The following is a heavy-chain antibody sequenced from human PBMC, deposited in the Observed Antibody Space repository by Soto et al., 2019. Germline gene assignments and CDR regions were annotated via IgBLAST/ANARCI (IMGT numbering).Heavy chain of an antibody. CDR3: ARGGSYYSGDYYYYGMDV. CDR1: GGSISSYY. D-gene: IGHD1-26*01. V-gene: IGHV4-4*07. CDR2: IYTSGTT. J-gene: IGHJ6*02. Sequence: QVQLQESGPGLVKPSETLSLTCTVSGGSISSYYWSWIRQPAGKGLEWIGRIYTSGTTNYNPSLKSRVTMSLDTSKNQCSRKLSSVTAADTAVYYCARGGSYYSGDYYYYGMDVWGQGTTVTVSS.